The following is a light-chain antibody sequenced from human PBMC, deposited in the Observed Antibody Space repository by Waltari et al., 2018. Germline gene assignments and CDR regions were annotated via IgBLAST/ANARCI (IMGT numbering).Light chain of an antibody. Sequence: FMLTQPLSVSESPGKTGTISCTRSRGSIADNYVQWYQQLPGRSPTIGLYSGNHRPSGVPDRFYCSIDSSSHSASLTSSGLKTEDEADYYCQSYDSNNNVVFGGGTKLTVL. CDR3: QSYDSNNNVV. CDR1: RGSIADNY. V-gene: IGLV6-57*01. CDR2: SGN. J-gene: IGLJ2*01.